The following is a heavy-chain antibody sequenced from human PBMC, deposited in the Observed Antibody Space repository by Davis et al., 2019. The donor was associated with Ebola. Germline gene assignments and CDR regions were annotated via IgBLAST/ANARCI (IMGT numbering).Heavy chain of an antibody. CDR3: ARGDQLLWFGELLYGPLESDY. D-gene: IGHD3-10*01. CDR2: ISYDGSNK. Sequence: GESLKISCAASGFTFSSYAMHWVRQAPGKGLEWVAVISYDGSNKYYADSVKGRFTISRDNSKNTLYLRMGSLRAEDMAVYYCARGDQLLWFGELLYGPLESDYWGQGTLVTVSS. V-gene: IGHV3-30*14. CDR1: GFTFSSYA. J-gene: IGHJ4*02.